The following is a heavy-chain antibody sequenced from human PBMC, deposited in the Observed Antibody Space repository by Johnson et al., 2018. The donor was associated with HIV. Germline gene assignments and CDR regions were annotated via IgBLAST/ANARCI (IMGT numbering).Heavy chain of an antibody. J-gene: IGHJ3*01. V-gene: IGHV3-23*04. D-gene: IGHD5-18*01. CDR1: GLAFSNYA. Sequence: VQLVESGGGLIQPGGSLRLSCAASGLAFSNYAVKWVSHTPGGDGGTSFADSVKGRFTISRDNSKNSLYLQMNTLRAEDTAVYYCARDQRGGYSYGDAFDFWGQGTTVIVSS. CDR2: TPGGDGGT. CDR3: ARDQRGGYSYGDAFDF.